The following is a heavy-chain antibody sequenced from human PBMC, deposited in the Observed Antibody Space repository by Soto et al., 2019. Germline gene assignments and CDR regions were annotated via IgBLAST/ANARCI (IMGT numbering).Heavy chain of an antibody. CDR2: ISAYNGNT. J-gene: IGHJ4*02. D-gene: IGHD4-17*01. CDR3: ARTLQHYGDLPIDY. V-gene: IGHV1-18*04. CDR1: GYTFTSYG. Sequence: QVQLVQSGAEVKKPGASVKVSCKASGYTFTSYGISWVRQAPGQGLEWMGWISAYNGNTNYAQKLQGRVTITTDTSTSTAYMELRSLRSADTTVYYCARTLQHYGDLPIDYWVKGTLVTVSS.